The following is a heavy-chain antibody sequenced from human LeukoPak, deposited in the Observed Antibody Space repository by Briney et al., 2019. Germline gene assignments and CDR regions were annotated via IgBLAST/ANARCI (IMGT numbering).Heavy chain of an antibody. V-gene: IGHV1-24*01. CDR1: GYTLTELS. CDR2: FDPEDGET. Sequence: GASVKVSCKVSGYTLTELSMHWVRQAPGKGLEWMGGFDPEDGETIYAQKFQGRVTMTEDTSTDTAYMELSSLRSEDTVVYYCASYYGDYVNFDYWGQGTLVTVSS. D-gene: IGHD4-17*01. CDR3: ASYYGDYVNFDY. J-gene: IGHJ4*02.